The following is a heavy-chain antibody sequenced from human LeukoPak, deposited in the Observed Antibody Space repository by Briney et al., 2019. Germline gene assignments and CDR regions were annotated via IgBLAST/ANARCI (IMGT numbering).Heavy chain of an antibody. CDR1: GYTFTSYD. CDR2: MNPNSGNT. V-gene: IGHV1-8*01. Sequence: ASVKVSCKASGYTFTSYDINWVRQAPGQGLEWMGWMNPNSGNTGYAQKFQGRVTMTRNTSLSTAYMELSSLRSEDTAVYYCARGLGSSYYYYYYYMDVWGKGTTVTVSS. D-gene: IGHD3-10*01. J-gene: IGHJ6*03. CDR3: ARGLGSSYYYYYYYMDV.